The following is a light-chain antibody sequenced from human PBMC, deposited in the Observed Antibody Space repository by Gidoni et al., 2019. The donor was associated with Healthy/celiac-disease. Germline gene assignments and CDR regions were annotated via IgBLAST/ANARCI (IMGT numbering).Light chain of an antibody. V-gene: IGKV1-12*01. CDR2: AAS. J-gene: IGKJ4*01. CDR3: QQANSFPPT. Sequence: DIQMTQSPSSVSASVGDRVTITCRASQGLSSELAWYQKKPGQAPNLLIYAASSLHSGVPSRFSGSGSGTDFTLTISSLQPEDFATYYCQQANSFPPTFGGGTKVEIK. CDR1: QGLSSE.